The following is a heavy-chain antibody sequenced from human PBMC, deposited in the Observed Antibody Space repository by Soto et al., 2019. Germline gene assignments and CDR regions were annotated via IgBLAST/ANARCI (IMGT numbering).Heavy chain of an antibody. D-gene: IGHD6-13*01. V-gene: IGHV3-74*01. CDR3: ASVAAVRGFDP. J-gene: IGHJ5*02. CDR1: GFTFSSYW. Sequence: GGSLRLSCAASGFTFSSYWMHWVRQAPGKGLVWVSRINSDGSSTSYADSVKGRITISRDNAKNTLYFQMNSLRAEDTAVYYCASVAAVRGFDPWGQGTLVTVSS. CDR2: INSDGSST.